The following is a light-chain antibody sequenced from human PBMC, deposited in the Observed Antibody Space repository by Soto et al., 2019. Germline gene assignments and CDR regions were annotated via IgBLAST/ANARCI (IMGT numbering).Light chain of an antibody. Sequence: DIQMTQSPSTLSASVGDRVTITCRASQSISTWLAWYQQKPGKAPNLLIYKASSLESGVPSRFSGSGSGTEFTLTISSLQPDDFATDYCQQYNSYPWTFGQGTKLDIK. V-gene: IGKV1-5*03. CDR3: QQYNSYPWT. CDR1: QSISTW. J-gene: IGKJ2*01. CDR2: KAS.